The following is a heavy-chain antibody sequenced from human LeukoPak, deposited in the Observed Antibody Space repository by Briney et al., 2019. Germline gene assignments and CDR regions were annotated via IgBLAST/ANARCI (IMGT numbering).Heavy chain of an antibody. J-gene: IGHJ4*02. V-gene: IGHV4-34*01. CDR2: IHHSGRT. D-gene: IGHD3-9*01. CDR3: AADGDIMTPPFDL. CDR1: GRSFSDYY. Sequence: SETLSLTCALYGRSFSDYYWAWIRHPPGKGLEWIGEIHHSGRTNYNPPFKSRITISLDTTRKQFSLNLNSVTAADTAIYYCAADGDIMTPPFDLWGQGTLVTVSS.